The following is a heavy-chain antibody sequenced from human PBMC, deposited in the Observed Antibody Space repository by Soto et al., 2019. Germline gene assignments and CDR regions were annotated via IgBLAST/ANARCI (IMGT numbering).Heavy chain of an antibody. CDR3: AKTGIVVAPGDYFDY. CDR2: ISGSGGGT. V-gene: IGHV3-23*01. D-gene: IGHD3-22*01. J-gene: IGHJ4*02. CDR1: GFTFSSYA. Sequence: PVGSLRLSCAASGFTFSSYAMSWVRQAPGKGLEWVSAISGSGGGTYYADSVKGRFTISRDNSKNTLYLQMNSLRAEDTAVHYCAKTGIVVAPGDYFDYWGQGTLVTVSS.